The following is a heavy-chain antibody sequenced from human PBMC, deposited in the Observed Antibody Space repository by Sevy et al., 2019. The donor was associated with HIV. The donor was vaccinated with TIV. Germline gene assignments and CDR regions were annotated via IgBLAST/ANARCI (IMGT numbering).Heavy chain of an antibody. D-gene: IGHD3-3*01. Sequence: ASVKVSCKASGYTFTSYGISWVRQAPGQGLEWMGWISAYNGNTNYAQKLQGRVTMTTDTSTSTAYMELRSLRSDDTAVYYCARGRAPSGLRFLEWGGLGDYYYYYMDVWGKGTTVTVSS. CDR1: GYTFTSYG. CDR3: ARGRAPSGLRFLEWGGLGDYYYYYMDV. V-gene: IGHV1-18*01. J-gene: IGHJ6*03. CDR2: ISAYNGNT.